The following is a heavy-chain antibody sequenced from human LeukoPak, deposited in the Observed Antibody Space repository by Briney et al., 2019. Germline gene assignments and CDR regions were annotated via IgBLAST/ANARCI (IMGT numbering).Heavy chain of an antibody. CDR1: GFAFSSSW. CDR2: INSDGTYT. J-gene: IGHJ4*02. V-gene: IGHV3-74*01. CDR3: ARDLSHTFDY. Sequence: GGSLRLSCAASGFAFSSSWMLWVRQAPGKGLVWVSRINSDGTYTNYADSVKGRFTISRDNAKNTLYLQTNSLRAEDTAVYYCARDLSHTFDYWGQGTLVTVSS.